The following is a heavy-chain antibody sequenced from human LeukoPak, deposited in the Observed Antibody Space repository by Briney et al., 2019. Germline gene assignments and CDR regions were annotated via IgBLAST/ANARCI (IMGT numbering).Heavy chain of an antibody. J-gene: IGHJ4*02. CDR2: ISSSSTYI. V-gene: IGHV3-21*01. Sequence: GGSLRLSCAASGFTFSSYSMNWVRQAPGKGLEWVSSISSSSTYIYYADSVKGRLTISRDNAKNSLYLQMNSLRADDTAVYYCARVAEAAAFDYWGQGTLVTASS. CDR3: ARVAEAAAFDY. CDR1: GFTFSSYS. D-gene: IGHD6-13*01.